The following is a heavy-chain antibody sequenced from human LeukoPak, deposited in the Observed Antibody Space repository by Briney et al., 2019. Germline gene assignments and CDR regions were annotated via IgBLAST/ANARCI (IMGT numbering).Heavy chain of an antibody. V-gene: IGHV3-11*04. CDR2: ISSSGSTI. D-gene: IGHD3-10*01. CDR3: ARGWFGESYYYGMDV. CDR1: GFTFSDFD. Sequence: GGALRLSCAASGFTFSDFDMKWVRQAPGKGVEGGSYISSSGSTIYYADSVKGRFTISRDNAKNSLYLQMNSLRAEDTAVYYCARGWFGESYYYGMDVWGKGTTVTVSS. J-gene: IGHJ6*04.